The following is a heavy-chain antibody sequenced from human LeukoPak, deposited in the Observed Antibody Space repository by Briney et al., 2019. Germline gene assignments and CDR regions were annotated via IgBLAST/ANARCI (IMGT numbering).Heavy chain of an antibody. CDR1: GFSLSTSGVG. CDR2: IYWNDNK. Sequence: SGPTLVNPTQTPTLTCTFSGFSLSTSGVGVGWIRQPPGKALEWLALIYWNDNKLYSPSLKSRLTITKDTSNNQVVLTMTNMDPVDTATYYCAHYGDYRFLYYFDYWGQGTLVTVSP. V-gene: IGHV2-5*01. D-gene: IGHD4-17*01. J-gene: IGHJ4*02. CDR3: AHYGDYRFLYYFDY.